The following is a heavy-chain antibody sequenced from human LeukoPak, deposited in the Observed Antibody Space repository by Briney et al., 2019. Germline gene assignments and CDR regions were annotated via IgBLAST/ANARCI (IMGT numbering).Heavy chain of an antibody. CDR1: GYTFTGYY. D-gene: IGHD6-19*01. J-gene: IGHJ5*02. V-gene: IGHV1-2*02. CDR2: INPNSGGT. Sequence: ASVKVSCKASGYTFTGYYMHWVRQAPGQGLEWMGWINPNSGGTNYAQKFQGRVTMTRDTSISTAYMELSRLRSDDTAVYYCARDRRAVAGSGWFDPWGQGTLVTVSS. CDR3: ARDRRAVAGSGWFDP.